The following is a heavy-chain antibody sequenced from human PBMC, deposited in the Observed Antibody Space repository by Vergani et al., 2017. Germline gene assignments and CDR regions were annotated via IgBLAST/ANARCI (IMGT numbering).Heavy chain of an antibody. Sequence: EVQLVESGGGLVQPGGSLRLSCAASGFTFSSYSMNWVRQAPGKGLEWVSYISSSSTIYYADSVKGRFTISRDNAKNSLYLQMNSLRAEDTAVYYCASEGGPDAFDIWGQGTMVTVSS. CDR2: ISSSSTI. CDR1: GFTFSSYS. CDR3: ASEGGPDAFDI. J-gene: IGHJ3*02. V-gene: IGHV3-48*01.